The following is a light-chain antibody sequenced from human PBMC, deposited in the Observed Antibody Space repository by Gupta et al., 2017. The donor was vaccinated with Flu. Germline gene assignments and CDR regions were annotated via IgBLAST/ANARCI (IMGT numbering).Light chain of an antibody. Sequence: SVSTPPPSASAAPEPNVTISCSGSSSNIANNYVSWYQHHPGTAPKLLIYENNERPSGIPDRFSGSKSGTAATLSITGLQTGDEADYYCGTWDGGLSAGFYVFGTGTKVTVL. V-gene: IGLV1-51*02. CDR3: GTWDGGLSAGFYV. CDR2: ENN. CDR1: SSNIANNY. J-gene: IGLJ1*01.